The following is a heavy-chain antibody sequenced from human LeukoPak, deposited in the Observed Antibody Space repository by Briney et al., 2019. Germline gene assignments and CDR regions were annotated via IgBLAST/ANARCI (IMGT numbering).Heavy chain of an antibody. CDR1: GYTLTSYD. Sequence: ASVKVSCKASGYTLTSYDINWVRQATGQGLEWMGWMNPNSGNTGYAQKFQGRVTMTRNTSISTAYMELSSLRSEDTAVYYCAGGLAMEWFGELLRNQSFHDYWGQETLVTVSS. CDR3: AGGLAMEWFGELLRNQSFHDY. CDR2: MNPNSGNT. V-gene: IGHV1-8*01. D-gene: IGHD3-10*01. J-gene: IGHJ4*02.